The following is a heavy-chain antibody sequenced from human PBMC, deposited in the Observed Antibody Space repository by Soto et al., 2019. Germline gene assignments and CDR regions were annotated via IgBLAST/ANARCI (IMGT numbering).Heavy chain of an antibody. Sequence: PSETLSLTCAVSGYSISSGYYWGWLRQPPGKGLEWIGSIYHGGSTYYNPSLKSRVTISVDTSKNQFSLKLSSVTAADTAVYYCARDTWRFLEWSLGYRGGWFDPWGQGTLVTVSS. CDR3: ARDTWRFLEWSLGYRGGWFDP. CDR2: IYHGGST. D-gene: IGHD3-3*01. J-gene: IGHJ5*02. CDR1: GYSISSGYY. V-gene: IGHV4-38-2*02.